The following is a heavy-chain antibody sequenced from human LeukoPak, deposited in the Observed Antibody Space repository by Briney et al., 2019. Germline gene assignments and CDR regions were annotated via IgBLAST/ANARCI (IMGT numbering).Heavy chain of an antibody. V-gene: IGHV4-59*11. Sequence: SETLSLTCTVSGGSISTHYWSWLRQPPGKGLEWIGYIYYSGSTNYNPSLKSRVTISVDTSKNQFSLKLSSVTAADTAVYYCARDQTGSEGIIDYWGQGTLVTVSS. CDR2: IYYSGST. CDR1: GGSISTHY. D-gene: IGHD3-10*01. J-gene: IGHJ4*02. CDR3: ARDQTGSEGIIDY.